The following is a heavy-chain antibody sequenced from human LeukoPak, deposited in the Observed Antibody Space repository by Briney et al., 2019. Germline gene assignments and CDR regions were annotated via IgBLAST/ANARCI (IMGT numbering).Heavy chain of an antibody. V-gene: IGHV1-18*01. Sequence: ASVKVSCKASGYTFTSHGISWVRQAPGQGLEWMGWISAYNGNTNHAQKLQGRVTMTTDTSTSTAYMELRSLRSDDTAVYYCARLWFGEFNWFDPWGQGTLVTVSS. J-gene: IGHJ5*02. CDR1: GYTFTSHG. D-gene: IGHD3-10*01. CDR2: ISAYNGNT. CDR3: ARLWFGEFNWFDP.